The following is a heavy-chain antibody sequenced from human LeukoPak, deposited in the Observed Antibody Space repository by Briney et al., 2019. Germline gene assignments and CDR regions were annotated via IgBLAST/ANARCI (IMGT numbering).Heavy chain of an antibody. V-gene: IGHV3-23*01. CDR1: GFTVSSNY. Sequence: PGGSLRLSCAASGFTVSSNYMSWVRQAPGKGLEWVSSISGSGGGTYHADSVKGRFTISRDNSENTLYLQMNSLRAEDTAVYYCAKDIVVVIAATQGHFDCWGQGTLVTVSS. CDR2: ISGSGGGT. D-gene: IGHD2-15*01. J-gene: IGHJ4*02. CDR3: AKDIVVVIAATQGHFDC.